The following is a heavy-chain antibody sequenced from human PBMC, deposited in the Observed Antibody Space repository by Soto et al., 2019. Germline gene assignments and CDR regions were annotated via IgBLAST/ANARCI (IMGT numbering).Heavy chain of an antibody. J-gene: IGHJ6*02. CDR1: GYSFTSYW. CDR3: ARHQKSSFQLYYYSGMDV. CDR2: IDPSDSYT. Sequence: PGESLKISCKGSGYSFTSYWISWVRQMPGKGLEWMGRIDPSDSYTNYSPSFQGHVTISADKSISTAYLQWSSLKASDTAMYYCARHQKSSFQLYYYSGMDVWGQGTTVTVSS. V-gene: IGHV5-10-1*01. D-gene: IGHD6-6*01.